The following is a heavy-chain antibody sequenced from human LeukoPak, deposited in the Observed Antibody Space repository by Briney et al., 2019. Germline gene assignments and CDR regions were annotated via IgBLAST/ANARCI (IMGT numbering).Heavy chain of an antibody. Sequence: GRSLRLSCAASGFTFSSYGMHWVRQAPGKGLEWVAVISYDGSNKYYADSVKGRFTISRDNSKNTLYLQMNSLRAEDTAVYYCAKSHALLQWLVLDYWGQGTLVTVSS. J-gene: IGHJ4*02. CDR2: ISYDGSNK. CDR3: AKSHALLQWLVLDY. V-gene: IGHV3-30*18. CDR1: GFTFSSYG. D-gene: IGHD6-19*01.